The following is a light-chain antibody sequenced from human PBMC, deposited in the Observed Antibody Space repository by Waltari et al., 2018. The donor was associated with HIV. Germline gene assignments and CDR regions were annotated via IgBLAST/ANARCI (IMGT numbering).Light chain of an antibody. J-gene: IGKJ2*01. Sequence: DIQMTQSPSSLSASIGDRVTITCRASQSIIKYLNWYQQKPGRAPKLLIYATSSLQSGVPSRFSGSGSGTDFTLTISSLQPEDFATYFCQQTSITPNTFGQGTKLEIK. CDR1: QSIIKY. V-gene: IGKV1-39*01. CDR2: ATS. CDR3: QQTSITPNT.